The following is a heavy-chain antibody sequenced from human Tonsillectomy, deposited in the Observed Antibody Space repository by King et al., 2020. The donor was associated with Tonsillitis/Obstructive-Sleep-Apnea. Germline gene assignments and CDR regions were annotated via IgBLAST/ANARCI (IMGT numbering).Heavy chain of an antibody. V-gene: IGHV5-51*03. D-gene: IGHD3-10*01. J-gene: IGHJ4*02. CDR3: ARADGSGTKGGFDY. CDR2: IYPGDSDT. Sequence: QLVQSGAEVKKPGESLKISCKGSGYSFNTYWIGGGRQRPGKILDWMGIIYPGDSDTRNSPSFQGQVTISADKSISTAYLQWSSLKASDTAMYYCARADGSGTKGGFDYWGQGTLVTVSS. CDR1: GYSFNTYW.